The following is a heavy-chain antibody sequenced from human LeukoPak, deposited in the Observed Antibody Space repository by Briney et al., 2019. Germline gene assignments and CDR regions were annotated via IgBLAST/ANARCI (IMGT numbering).Heavy chain of an antibody. J-gene: IGHJ6*02. Sequence: PGRPLRLSCAASGFTFSSYGMHWVRQAPGKGLEWVAVIWYDGSNKYYADSVKGRFTISRDNSKNTLYLQMNSLRAEDTAVYYCARDLAAADQPPFRYYYYGMDVWGQGTTVTVSS. CDR2: IWYDGSNK. CDR3: ARDLAAADQPPFRYYYYGMDV. V-gene: IGHV3-33*08. CDR1: GFTFSSYG. D-gene: IGHD6-13*01.